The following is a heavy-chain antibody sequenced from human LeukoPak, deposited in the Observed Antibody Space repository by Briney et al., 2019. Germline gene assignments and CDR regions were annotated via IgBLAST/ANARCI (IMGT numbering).Heavy chain of an antibody. Sequence: GGSLRLSCAASGFTFSSYGMHWVRQAPGKGLEWVAVIWYDGSNKYYADSVKGRFTISRGSSKNTLYLQMNSLRAEDTAVYYCAREPPTIFGEQLYYYYGMDVWGQGTTVTVSS. CDR3: AREPPTIFGEQLYYYYGMDV. CDR2: IWYDGSNK. V-gene: IGHV3-33*01. J-gene: IGHJ6*02. D-gene: IGHD3-3*01. CDR1: GFTFSSYG.